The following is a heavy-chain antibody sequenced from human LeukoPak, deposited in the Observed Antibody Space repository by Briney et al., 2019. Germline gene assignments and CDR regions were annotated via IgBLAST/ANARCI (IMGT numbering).Heavy chain of an antibody. D-gene: IGHD3-10*01. CDR3: ARSLWFGSNINDY. J-gene: IGHJ4*02. CDR1: GGSISSSSYY. V-gene: IGHV4-39*01. Sequence: PSETLSLTCTVSGGSISSSSYYWGWIRQPPGKGLEWIGGIYYSGSTYYNPSLKSRVTISVDTSKNQSSLKLSSVTAADAAVYYCARSLWFGSNINDYWGQGTLVTVSS. CDR2: IYYSGST.